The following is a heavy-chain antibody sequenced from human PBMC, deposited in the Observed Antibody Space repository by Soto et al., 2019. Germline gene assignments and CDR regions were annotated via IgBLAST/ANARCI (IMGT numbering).Heavy chain of an antibody. Sequence: QAQLVESGGGVVQPGRSLRLSCAASGFTLTTYGMHWVRQAPGKGLEWVAAMSYDGTKEYYADSVKGRFTISRDSSRNTLFLQLNSLRAEDTAVYYCAKEFGSTWIDHWGEGTLVTVSS. CDR1: GFTLTTYG. CDR2: MSYDGTKE. V-gene: IGHV3-30*18. D-gene: IGHD6-13*01. CDR3: AKEFGSTWIDH. J-gene: IGHJ4*02.